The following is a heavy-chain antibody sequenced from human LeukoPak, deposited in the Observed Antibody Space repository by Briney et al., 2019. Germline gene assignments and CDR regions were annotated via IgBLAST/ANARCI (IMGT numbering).Heavy chain of an antibody. CDR2: ISCSGESS. CDR1: GFTFSSYA. Sequence: GGALRLSCAASGFTFSSYAMRWVRQAPGKGLEWVSAISCSGESSYYADSVKGRFTIYRDNSKNTLYLQMNSLRAEDTAVYYCAKDIPPAVWDGYSQWGQGTLVTVSS. D-gene: IGHD5-24*01. CDR3: AKDIPPAVWDGYSQ. J-gene: IGHJ4*02. V-gene: IGHV3-23*01.